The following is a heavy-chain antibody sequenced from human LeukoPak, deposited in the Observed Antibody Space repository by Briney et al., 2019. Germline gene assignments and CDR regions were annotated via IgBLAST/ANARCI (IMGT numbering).Heavy chain of an antibody. CDR3: ARGNADLRYYYGAFDM. V-gene: IGHV3-30*04. D-gene: IGHD3-10*01. CDR1: GLTFSNYA. Sequence: GGSLRLSCAASGLTFSNYAVCWVRQAPGKGLEWLAVISYDGNDKHYGDSMKGRLTISRDNSKNTLYLQMNSLRAEDTAVYYCARGNADLRYYYGAFDMWGQGTMVTVSS. CDR2: ISYDGNDK. J-gene: IGHJ3*02.